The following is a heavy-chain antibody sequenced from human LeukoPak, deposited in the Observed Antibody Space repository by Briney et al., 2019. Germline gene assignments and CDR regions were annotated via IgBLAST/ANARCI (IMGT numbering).Heavy chain of an antibody. CDR1: GFTFSSYA. CDR2: ISNDGNNK. J-gene: IGHJ4*02. D-gene: IGHD1-26*01. V-gene: IGHV3-30-3*01. Sequence: HPGGSLRLSCGASGFTFSSYAMHWVRQAPGKGLEWVAAISNDGNNKCYADSVKGRFTISRDNSKNMLYLQMNSLRAEDTALYYCARDPVSIVLRINPDYWGQGTLVSVSS. CDR3: ARDPVSIVLRINPDY.